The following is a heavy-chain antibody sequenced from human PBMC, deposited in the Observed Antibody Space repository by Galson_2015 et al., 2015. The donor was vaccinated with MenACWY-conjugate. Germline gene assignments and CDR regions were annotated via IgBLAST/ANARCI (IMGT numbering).Heavy chain of an antibody. J-gene: IGHJ3*02. CDR2: IKQDGSAK. D-gene: IGHD6-19*01. CDR3: ARAKEQWLSKTFDI. CDR1: GFTFSTHW. V-gene: IGHV3-7*01. Sequence: SLRLSCAASGFTFSTHWMGWARQAPGKGLEWVANIKQDGSAKYYVDSVKGRFTISRDNAKNSLYLQMDSLRAEDTAVYYCARAKEQWLSKTFDIWGQGTMVTVSS.